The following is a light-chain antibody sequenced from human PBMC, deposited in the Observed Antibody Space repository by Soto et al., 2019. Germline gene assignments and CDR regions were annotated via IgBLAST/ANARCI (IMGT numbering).Light chain of an antibody. Sequence: EILMTQSPATLSVSPGERATLSCRASQSVSSNLAWYQQKPGQAPRLLIYGVSTRATDIPARFSGSGSGTEFTLTIGSLQSEDFAVYYCQQYSSSPSFGQGTRLEIK. CDR3: QQYSSSPS. CDR2: GVS. CDR1: QSVSSN. V-gene: IGKV3-15*01. J-gene: IGKJ5*01.